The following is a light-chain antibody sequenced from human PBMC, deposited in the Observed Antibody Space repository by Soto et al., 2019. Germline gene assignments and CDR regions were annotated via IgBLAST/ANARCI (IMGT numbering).Light chain of an antibody. Sequence: QSVLTQPPSASGTPGQRVTISCSGSGSNVGSNYVYWYQQLPRTAPKLVYENNRRPSGVPDRFSGSKSGTSASLAISGLQSEDEADYFCATWDTILNGFVFGTGTKVTVL. CDR1: GSNVGSNY. CDR2: ENN. V-gene: IGLV1-47*01. J-gene: IGLJ1*01. CDR3: ATWDTILNGFV.